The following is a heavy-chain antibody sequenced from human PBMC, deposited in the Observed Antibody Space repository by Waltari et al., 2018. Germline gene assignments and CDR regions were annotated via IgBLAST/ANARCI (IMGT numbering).Heavy chain of an antibody. Sequence: QVQLQESGPGLVKPSETLSLTCTVSGGSISSHYWSWIRQPPGKGLEWIGYIYYSGSTNYNPSRKSRVTISVDTSKNQFSLKLSSVTAADTAVYYCARVVVGAASYYYYGMDVWGQGTTVTVSS. CDR3: ARVVVGAASYYYYGMDV. CDR1: GGSISSHY. V-gene: IGHV4-59*11. J-gene: IGHJ6*02. CDR2: IYYSGST. D-gene: IGHD1-26*01.